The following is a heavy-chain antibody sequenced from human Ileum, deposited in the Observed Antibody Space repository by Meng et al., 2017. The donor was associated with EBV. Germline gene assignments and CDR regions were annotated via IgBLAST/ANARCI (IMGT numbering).Heavy chain of an antibody. J-gene: IGHJ4*02. CDR3: VRANVGSADY. D-gene: IGHD1-26*01. V-gene: IGHV1-2*06. Sequence: VQLVQSGAEVKKPXXSVTVSCKASGYTFTGYYMHWLRQAPGQGPEWVGRITPSSGGTTYAQKFQGRVTMTRDTSISTAYMELSSLRSYDAAIYYCVRANVGSADYWGQGTMVTVSS. CDR2: ITPSSGGT. CDR1: GYTFTGYY.